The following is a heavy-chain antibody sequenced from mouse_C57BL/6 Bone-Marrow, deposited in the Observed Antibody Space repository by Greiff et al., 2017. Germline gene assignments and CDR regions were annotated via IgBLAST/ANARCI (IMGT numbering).Heavy chain of an antibody. CDR1: GYTFTSYW. Sequence: QVQLQQPGAELVKPGASVKLSCKASGYTFTSYWMHWVKQRPGQGLEWIGMIHPNSGSTNYNEKFKSKATLTADKSSSTPYMQLSSLTSEDSAVYYCAADYYGSSYDAMDYWGQGISVTVSS. J-gene: IGHJ4*01. D-gene: IGHD1-1*01. CDR3: AADYYGSSYDAMDY. CDR2: IHPNSGST. V-gene: IGHV1-64*01.